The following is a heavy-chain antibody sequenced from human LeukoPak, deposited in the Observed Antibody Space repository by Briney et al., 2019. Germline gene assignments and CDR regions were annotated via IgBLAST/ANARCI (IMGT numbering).Heavy chain of an antibody. J-gene: IGHJ6*04. V-gene: IGHV3-74*01. CDR3: ARSGNSGYDKGDV. Sequence: GGSLRLSCAASGFTFTDSWRNWVGQGPGKGVVWVSRISIDGTATNYADAVKGRFTISRDNAQNILYLEMNSLRAEDTAVYYCARSGNSGYDKGDVWGKGTTVIVSS. D-gene: IGHD5-12*01. CDR2: ISIDGTAT. CDR1: GFTFTDSW.